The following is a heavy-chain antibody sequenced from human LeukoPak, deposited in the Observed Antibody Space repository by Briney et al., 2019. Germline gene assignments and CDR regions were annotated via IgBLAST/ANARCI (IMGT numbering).Heavy chain of an antibody. V-gene: IGHV3-30*02. J-gene: IGHJ4*02. D-gene: IGHD6-13*01. CDR1: GFTFSSYG. Sequence: GGSLRLSFAASGFTFSSYGMHWVRQAPGKGLEWVAFIRYDGSNKYYADSVKGRFTISRDNSKNTLYLQMNSLRAEDTAVYYCAKGARIAAAGTIGYWGQGTLVTVSS. CDR2: IRYDGSNK. CDR3: AKGARIAAAGTIGY.